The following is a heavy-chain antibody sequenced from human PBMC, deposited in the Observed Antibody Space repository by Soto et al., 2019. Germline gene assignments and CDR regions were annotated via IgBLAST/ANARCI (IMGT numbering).Heavy chain of an antibody. CDR3: ARDPNGYKDY. CDR2: IKQDGSEK. D-gene: IGHD1-20*01. CDR1: RFTLSSYW. J-gene: IGHJ4*02. V-gene: IGHV3-7*01. Sequence: GGTVGISRGVARFTLSSYWMNWVRQAPGKGLEWVANIKQDGSEKYYVDSVKGRFTISRDNAKNSLYLQMNSLRADDTAVYYCARDPNGYKDYWGQGTLVTVSS.